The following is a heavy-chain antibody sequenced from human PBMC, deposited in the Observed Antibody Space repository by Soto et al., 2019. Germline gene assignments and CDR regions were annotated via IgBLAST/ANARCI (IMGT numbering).Heavy chain of an antibody. CDR3: ARGASYCGGDCYTVDY. CDR1: GYTFTSYD. J-gene: IGHJ4*02. V-gene: IGHV1-8*01. D-gene: IGHD2-21*02. CDR2: MNPNSGNT. Sequence: QVQLVQSGAEVKKPGASVKVSCKASGYTFTSYDINWVRQATGQGLEWMGWMNPNSGNTGYAQKFKGRVTMTXXTXIXXAYMELSSLRSEDTAVYYCARGASYCGGDCYTVDYWGQGTLVTVSS.